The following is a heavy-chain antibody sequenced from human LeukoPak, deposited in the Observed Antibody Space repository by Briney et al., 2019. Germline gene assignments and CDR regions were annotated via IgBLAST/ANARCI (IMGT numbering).Heavy chain of an antibody. J-gene: IGHJ4*02. V-gene: IGHV1-69*13. CDR3: AAYRGEGFGELLC. CDR1: GGTFSSYA. Sequence: SVTVSCKASGGTFSSYAISWVPQTPGQGLEWMGGIIPIFGTANYAQKFQGRVTITADESTSTAYMELSSLRSEDTAVDYCAAYRGEGFGELLCWGQGTLVTVSS. CDR2: IIPIFGTA. D-gene: IGHD3-10*01.